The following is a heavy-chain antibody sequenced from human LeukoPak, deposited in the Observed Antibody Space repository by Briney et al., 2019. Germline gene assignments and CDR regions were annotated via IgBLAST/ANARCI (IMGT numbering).Heavy chain of an antibody. D-gene: IGHD1-14*01. J-gene: IGHJ3*02. V-gene: IGHV3-7*01. CDR1: GFTFSNAW. Sequence: QSGGSLRLSCAASGFTFSNAWMSWVRQAPGKGLEWVANIKQDGSEKYYVDSVKGRFTISRDNPKNSLYLQMNSLRAEDTAVYYCAREVLDHGAFDIWGQGTMVTVSS. CDR3: AREVLDHGAFDI. CDR2: IKQDGSEK.